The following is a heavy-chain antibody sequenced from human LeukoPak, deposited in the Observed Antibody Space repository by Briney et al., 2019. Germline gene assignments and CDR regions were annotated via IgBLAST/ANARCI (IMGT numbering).Heavy chain of an antibody. CDR1: GFSFSSYG. D-gene: IGHD2-15*01. Sequence: GGSLRLSCAASGFSFSSYGMHWVRQAPGKGLEWVAVISYDGSNKYYADSVKGRFTISRDNSKNTLYLQMNSLRAEDTAVYYCAKVTVVAATSYYYYGMDVWGQGTTVTVSS. J-gene: IGHJ6*02. CDR2: ISYDGSNK. V-gene: IGHV3-30*18. CDR3: AKVTVVAATSYYYYGMDV.